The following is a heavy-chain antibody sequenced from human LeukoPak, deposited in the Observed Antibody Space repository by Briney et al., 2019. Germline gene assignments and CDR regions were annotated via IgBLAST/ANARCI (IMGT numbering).Heavy chain of an antibody. J-gene: IGHJ3*02. CDR1: GYSFTSYW. D-gene: IGHD3-22*01. Sequence: GESLKISCKGSGYSFTSYWIGWVRQMPGKGLEWMGIIYPGDSDTRYSPSFQGQVTISADKSISTAYLQWSSLKASDTAVYYCARGLSHYYDSSGSTGYDIWGQGTMVTVSS. V-gene: IGHV5-51*01. CDR3: ARGLSHYYDSSGSTGYDI. CDR2: IYPGDSDT.